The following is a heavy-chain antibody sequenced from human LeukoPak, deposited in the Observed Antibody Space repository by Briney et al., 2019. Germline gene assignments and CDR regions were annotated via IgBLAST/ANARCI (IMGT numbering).Heavy chain of an antibody. CDR3: AREDQQLADY. V-gene: IGHV3-30*03. Sequence: GGSLRLSCAATGFTFSRYGTSWVRQAPGKGLEWVAVISYDGTNKHHADSVKGRFTISRDNSKNTLYLQMNSLRTEDTAVYYCAREDQQLADYWGQGTLVTVSS. D-gene: IGHD6-13*01. J-gene: IGHJ4*02. CDR1: GFTFSRYG. CDR2: ISYDGTNK.